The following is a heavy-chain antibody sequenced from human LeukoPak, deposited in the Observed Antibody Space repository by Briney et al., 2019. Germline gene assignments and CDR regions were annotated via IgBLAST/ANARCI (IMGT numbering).Heavy chain of an antibody. CDR2: ISSSSSTI. Sequence: GGSLRLSCAASGFTFSSYSMNWVRQAPGKGLEWVSYISSSSSTIYYADSVKGRFTISRDNAKNSLYLQMNSLRAEDTAVYYCARDIGYCSSTSCSPYMDVWGKGTTATVSS. CDR3: ARDIGYCSSTSCSPYMDV. D-gene: IGHD2-2*01. CDR1: GFTFSSYS. V-gene: IGHV3-48*01. J-gene: IGHJ6*03.